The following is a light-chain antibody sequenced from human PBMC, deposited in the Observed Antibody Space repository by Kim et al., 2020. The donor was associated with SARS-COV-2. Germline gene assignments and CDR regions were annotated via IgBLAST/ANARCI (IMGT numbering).Light chain of an antibody. CDR2: GKN. V-gene: IGLV3-19*01. CDR3: NSRDSSGNHLV. J-gene: IGLJ2*01. Sequence: LRQNVRITGQGDSLRSYYASWYQQKPGQAPVLVIYGKNNRPSGIPDRFSGSSSGNTASLTITGAQAEDEADYYCNSRDSSGNHLVFGGGTQLTVL. CDR1: SLRSYY.